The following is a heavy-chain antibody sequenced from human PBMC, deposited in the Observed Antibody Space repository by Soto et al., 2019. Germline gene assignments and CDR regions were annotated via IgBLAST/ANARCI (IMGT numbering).Heavy chain of an antibody. V-gene: IGHV3-23*01. CDR3: AKSPTQWDILTGYYGTYYYMDV. CDR1: GFTCSSYA. J-gene: IGHJ6*03. Sequence: TGGSLRHSCAASGFTCSSYAMSWVRQAPGKGLEWVSAISGSGGGTYYADSVKGRFTISRDNSKNTLYLQMNSLRAEDTAVYYCAKSPTQWDILTGYYGTYYYMDVWGKGTTVTVSS. CDR2: ISGSGGGT. D-gene: IGHD3-9*01.